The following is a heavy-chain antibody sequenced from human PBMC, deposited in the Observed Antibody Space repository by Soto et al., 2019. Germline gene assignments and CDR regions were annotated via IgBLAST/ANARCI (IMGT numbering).Heavy chain of an antibody. Sequence: EVQLVESGGGLVQPGGSLRLSCAASGFTFSTYWMHWVRQAPGEGLVWVSRINGDESTKNYADSVEGRFTISRDNAKNTLYLQMSSLRAEDTAVYYCARGVPRVYGMDVWGQGTTVTVSS. CDR3: ARGVPRVYGMDV. D-gene: IGHD6-13*01. V-gene: IGHV3-74*01. J-gene: IGHJ6*02. CDR2: INGDESTK. CDR1: GFTFSTYW.